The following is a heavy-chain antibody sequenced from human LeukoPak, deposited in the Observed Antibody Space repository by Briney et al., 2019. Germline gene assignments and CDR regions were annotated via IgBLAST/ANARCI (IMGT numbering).Heavy chain of an antibody. J-gene: IGHJ5*02. D-gene: IGHD3-10*01. V-gene: IGHV4-59*01. CDR3: ARDLLTMVRGGRWFDP. CDR2: IYYSGST. CDR1: GGSISSYY. Sequence: PSETLSLTCTVSGGSISSYYWSWIRQPPGKGLEWIGYIYYSGSTNYNPSLKSRVTISVDTSKNQFSLKLSSVTAADTAVYYCARDLLTMVRGGRWFDPWGQGTLVTVSS.